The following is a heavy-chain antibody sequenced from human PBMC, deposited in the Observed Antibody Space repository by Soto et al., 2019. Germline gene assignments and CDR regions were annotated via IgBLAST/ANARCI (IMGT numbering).Heavy chain of an antibody. CDR3: ARNRGLELRGVHYGMDV. D-gene: IGHD1-7*01. CDR2: IIPIFGTA. Sequence: GGPVKVCCKACGGPFSSYAISLVRQAPGQGLEWMGGIIPIFGTANYAQKFQGRVTITADKSTSTAYMELSSLRSEDTAVYYCARNRGLELRGVHYGMDVWGQGTTVTVSS. V-gene: IGHV1-69*06. J-gene: IGHJ6*02. CDR1: GGPFSSYA.